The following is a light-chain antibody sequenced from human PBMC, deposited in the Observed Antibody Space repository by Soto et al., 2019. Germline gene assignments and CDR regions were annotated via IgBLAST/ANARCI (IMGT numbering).Light chain of an antibody. Sequence: AIRMTQSPSSLSASTGDRVTITCRASQGISSYLAWYQHKPGKAPKLLIYAASTLQSGVPSRFSGSGSGTDFPLTISFLQSEDFATYYCQQYYSYPRTFGQGNKLEIK. V-gene: IGKV1-8*01. J-gene: IGKJ2*01. CDR1: QGISSY. CDR2: AAS. CDR3: QQYYSYPRT.